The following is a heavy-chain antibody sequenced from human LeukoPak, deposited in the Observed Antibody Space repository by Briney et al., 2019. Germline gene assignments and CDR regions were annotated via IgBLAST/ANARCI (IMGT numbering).Heavy chain of an antibody. CDR2: ISGSGHST. J-gene: IGHJ4*02. CDR3: ARVSGGQTVVVPAAPFDC. CDR1: GFTFSDYS. V-gene: IGHV3-23*01. D-gene: IGHD2-2*01. Sequence: GGSLRLSCVASGFTFSDYSMNWVRQPPGKGLEWVSAISGSGHSTYYADSVKGRFTLSRDNSKNTLYLQMNSLRAEDTALYYCARVSGGQTVVVPAAPFDCWGQGTLVTVSS.